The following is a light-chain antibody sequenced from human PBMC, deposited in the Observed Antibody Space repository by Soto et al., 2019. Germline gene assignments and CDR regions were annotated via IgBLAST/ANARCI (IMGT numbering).Light chain of an antibody. Sequence: DIHMTQSPTSLSASVGDRVTITCRASQSASIYLNWFQQKPGEAPKLLISAASSLHRVVPSRFSGSGSGTGVSLTISSLQPEDFATYYCQQGYCAPRAFGPGTKVDI. CDR3: QQGYCAPRA. CDR2: AAS. CDR1: QSASIY. V-gene: IGKV1-39*01. J-gene: IGKJ3*01.